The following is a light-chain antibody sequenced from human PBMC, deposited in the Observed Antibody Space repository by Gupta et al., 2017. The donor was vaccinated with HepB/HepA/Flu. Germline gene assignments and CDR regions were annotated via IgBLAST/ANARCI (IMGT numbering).Light chain of an antibody. CDR1: SSNIGNYY. CDR3: GTWDSSLSAWV. CDR2: DNN. J-gene: IGLJ3*02. Sequence: QAVLTQPPSVSAAPGQRVTISCSGSSSNIGNYYVSWFQQLPGRAPNVLIYDNNKRPSGIPDRISASTSGTSATLDITGLQTGDEADYYCGTWDSSLSAWVFGGGTTLTVL. V-gene: IGLV1-51*01.